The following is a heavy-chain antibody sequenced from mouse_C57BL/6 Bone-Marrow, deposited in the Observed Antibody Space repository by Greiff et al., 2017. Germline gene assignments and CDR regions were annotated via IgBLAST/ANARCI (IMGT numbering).Heavy chain of an antibody. Sequence: VQGVESGAELAKPGASVKLSCKASGYTFTSYWLHWVKQRPGQGLEWIGYINPSSGYPKYNQKFKDKATLTADKSSSTAYMKLSSLTYEDSAVDYCARSSHYGSSSWFAYWGQGTLVTVSA. CDR2: INPSSGYP. V-gene: IGHV1-7*01. D-gene: IGHD1-1*01. CDR1: GYTFTSYW. CDR3: ARSSHYGSSSWFAY. J-gene: IGHJ3*01.